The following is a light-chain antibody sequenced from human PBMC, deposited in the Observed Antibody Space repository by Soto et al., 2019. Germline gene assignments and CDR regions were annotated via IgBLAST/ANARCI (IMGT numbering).Light chain of an antibody. Sequence: DVQMTQSPSTLSASVGDTVTITCRASQSISSWLAWYQQKAGEAPKLLIYKASILESGVPSRFSGSGSGTEFTLTISSLQPDDFATYYCQQYTRPCTFGQGTKLEIK. CDR2: KAS. CDR1: QSISSW. J-gene: IGKJ2*02. CDR3: QQYTRPCT. V-gene: IGKV1-5*03.